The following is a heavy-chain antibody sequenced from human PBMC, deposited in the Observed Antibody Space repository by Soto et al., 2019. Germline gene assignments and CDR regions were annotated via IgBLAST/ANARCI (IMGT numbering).Heavy chain of an antibody. V-gene: IGHV5-51*01. CDR1: GYSFTSYW. J-gene: IGHJ6*02. D-gene: IGHD6-6*01. Sequence: PGESLKISCKGSGYSFTSYWIGWVRQMPGKGLEWMGIIYPGDSDTRYSPSFQGQVTISADKSISTAYLQWSSLKASDTAMYYCASCDSSSFWDYYGMDVWGQGTTVTVSS. CDR2: IYPGDSDT. CDR3: ASCDSSSFWDYYGMDV.